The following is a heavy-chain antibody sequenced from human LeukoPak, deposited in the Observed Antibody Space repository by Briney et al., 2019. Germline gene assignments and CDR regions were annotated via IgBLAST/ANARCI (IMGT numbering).Heavy chain of an antibody. CDR1: GGSLSSYY. CDR2: IYTSGST. D-gene: IGHD2-2*01. CDR3: ARDWLVVPAALPYNWFDP. Sequence: PSETLSLTCTVSGGSLSSYYWSWIRQPAGKGLEWIGRIYTSGSTNYNPSLKSRVTMSVDTSKNQFSLKLSSVTAADTAVYYCARDWLVVPAALPYNWFDPWGQGTLVTVSS. V-gene: IGHV4-4*07. J-gene: IGHJ5*02.